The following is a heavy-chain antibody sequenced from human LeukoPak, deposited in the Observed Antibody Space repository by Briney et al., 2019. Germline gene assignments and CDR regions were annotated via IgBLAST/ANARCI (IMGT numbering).Heavy chain of an antibody. CDR1: GGSFSGYY. CDR3: ARGYDSSGYRLLP. D-gene: IGHD3-22*01. Sequence: SETLSLTCAVYGGSFSGYYWSWIRQPPGKGLEWIGEINHSGSTNYNPSLKSRVTISVDTSKNQFSLKLSSVTAADTAVYYCARGYDSSGYRLLPWGQGTLVTVSS. CDR2: INHSGST. V-gene: IGHV4-34*01. J-gene: IGHJ5*02.